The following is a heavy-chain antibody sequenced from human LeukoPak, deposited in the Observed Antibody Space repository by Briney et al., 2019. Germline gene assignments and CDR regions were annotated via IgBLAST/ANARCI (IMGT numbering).Heavy chain of an antibody. D-gene: IGHD5-18*01. J-gene: IGHJ4*02. Sequence: SETLSLTCTVSGVSVSSGSHYWSWIRQPPGKGLEWIGLFYNSGSTNYNPSLKSRVTISVDTSKNQFSLKLTSVTAADTAVYYCARGRGYSYGVDYWGQGTLVTVSS. CDR2: FYNSGST. V-gene: IGHV4-61*01. CDR1: GVSVSSGSHY. CDR3: ARGRGYSYGVDY.